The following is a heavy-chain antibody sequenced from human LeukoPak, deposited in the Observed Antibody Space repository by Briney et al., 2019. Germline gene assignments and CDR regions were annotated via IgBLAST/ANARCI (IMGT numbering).Heavy chain of an antibody. D-gene: IGHD2-15*01. Sequence: GGSLRLSCAASGFSFSAYWMTWVRQAPGTGLEWVANINPAGSETYYVDPVKGRFSTSRDNAKNLVYLQMNSLRAEDTAVYHCARFGYVAAVDVWGQGTPVTVSS. CDR1: GFSFSAYW. CDR3: ARFGYVAAVDV. CDR2: INPAGSET. V-gene: IGHV3-7*01. J-gene: IGHJ4*02.